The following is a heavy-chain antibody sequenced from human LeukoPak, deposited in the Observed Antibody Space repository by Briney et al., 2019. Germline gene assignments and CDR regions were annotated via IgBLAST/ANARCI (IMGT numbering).Heavy chain of an antibody. D-gene: IGHD1/OR15-1a*01. J-gene: IGHJ4*02. CDR2: ILYHGSNQ. CDR1: GLTFNSLG. V-gene: IGHV3-30*02. CDR3: ARDMGMGTRIDY. Sequence: GESLTLSCAASGLTFNSLGMQWVRQPPGRGLEWVAFILYHGSNQYYTDSVKGRFTICRDHSPKPLSPQMNRLRSEDAAMYFCARDMGMGTRIDYWGQGTLVTVSS.